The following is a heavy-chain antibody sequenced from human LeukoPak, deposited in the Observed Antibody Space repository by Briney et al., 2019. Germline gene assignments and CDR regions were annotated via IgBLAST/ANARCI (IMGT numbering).Heavy chain of an antibody. V-gene: IGHV3-74*01. CDR1: GFTFSSYW. CDR3: SRGVGATDS. Sequence: GGSLRLSCTASGFTFSSYWMHWVRQAPGKGLEWVSRITSDGSSTSHADSVKGRFTISRDNAKNTLYLQMNGLRAEDTAVYYCSRGVGATDSWGQGTLVTVSS. CDR2: ITSDGSST. D-gene: IGHD1-26*01. J-gene: IGHJ4*02.